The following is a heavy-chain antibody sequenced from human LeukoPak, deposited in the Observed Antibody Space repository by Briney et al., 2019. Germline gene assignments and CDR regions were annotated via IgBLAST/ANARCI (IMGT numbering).Heavy chain of an antibody. CDR2: ITPIFGSA. Sequence: SVKVSCKASGGTFSSYAISWVRQAPGQGLEWMGRITPIFGSANYAQKFQGRVTITTDESTSTAYMELSSLRSEDTAVYYCARKVPADSHFDYWGQGTQVTASS. V-gene: IGHV1-69*05. D-gene: IGHD2-2*01. J-gene: IGHJ4*02. CDR3: ARKVPADSHFDY. CDR1: GGTFSSYA.